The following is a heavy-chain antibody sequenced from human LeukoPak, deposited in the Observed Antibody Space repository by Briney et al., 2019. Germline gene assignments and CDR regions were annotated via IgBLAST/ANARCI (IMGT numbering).Heavy chain of an antibody. V-gene: IGHV3-33*08. CDR1: GFTFSSYA. CDR2: IWYDGSNK. D-gene: IGHD2-15*01. Sequence: PGGSLRLSCAASGFTFSSYAMHWVRQAPGKGLEWVAVIWYDGSNKYYADSVKGRLTISRDNSKNTLYLQMNSLRAEDTAVYYCAREAIVVVSLAEDYFDYWGQGTLVTVSS. CDR3: AREAIVVVSLAEDYFDY. J-gene: IGHJ4*02.